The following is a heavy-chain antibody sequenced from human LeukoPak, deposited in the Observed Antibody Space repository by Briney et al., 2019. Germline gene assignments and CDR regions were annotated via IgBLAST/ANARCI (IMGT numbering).Heavy chain of an antibody. CDR3: ARTPPGGLIDY. V-gene: IGHV1-8*03. J-gene: IGHJ4*02. Sequence: ASVKVSCKASGYTFTGYYMHWVRQAPGQGLEWMGWMNPNSGNTGYAQKFQGRVTITRNTSISTAYMELSSLRSEDTAVYYCARTPPGGLIDYWGQGTLVTVSS. D-gene: IGHD3-10*01. CDR2: MNPNSGNT. CDR1: GYTFTGYY.